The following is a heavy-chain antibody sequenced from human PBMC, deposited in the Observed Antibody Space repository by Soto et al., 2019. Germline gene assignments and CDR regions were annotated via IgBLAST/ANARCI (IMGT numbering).Heavy chain of an antibody. CDR2: INPNSGGT. CDR3: ARYLNYDFWSGTDAFDI. D-gene: IGHD3-3*01. J-gene: IGHJ3*02. V-gene: IGHV1-2*04. Sequence: ASVKVSCKASGYTFTGYYMHWVRQAPGQGLEWMGWINPNSGGTNYAQKFQGWVTMTRDTSISTAYMELSRLRSDDTAVYYCARYLNYDFWSGTDAFDIWGQGTMVTVSS. CDR1: GYTFTGYY.